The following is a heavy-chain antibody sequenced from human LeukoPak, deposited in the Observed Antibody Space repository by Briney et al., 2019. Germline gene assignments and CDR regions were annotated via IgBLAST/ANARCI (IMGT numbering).Heavy chain of an antibody. CDR1: GFTFSSYW. D-gene: IGHD6-13*01. V-gene: IGHV3-7*01. J-gene: IGHJ1*01. CDR3: TREGISAVGEH. CDR2: IKQDGSEK. Sequence: GGSLRLSCAASGFTFSSYWMSWVRQAPGKGLEWVANIKQDGSEKYYADSVKGRFTISRDNSKNTLYLQMNSLRAEDTAVYYCTREGISAVGEHWGQGTLVTVSS.